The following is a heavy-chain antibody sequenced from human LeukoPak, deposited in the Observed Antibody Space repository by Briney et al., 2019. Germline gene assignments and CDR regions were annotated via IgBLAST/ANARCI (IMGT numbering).Heavy chain of an antibody. CDR1: GYTFTGYY. J-gene: IGHJ4*02. D-gene: IGHD1-26*01. Sequence: ASVKVSCTASGYTFTGYYMHWVRHAPGQGLEWMERINPNSGGTNYAQKFRGRVTLTTDRSISTAYMELSRMRSADAPVYYCARDAYSGSYSYYFDYWGQGTLVTVSS. V-gene: IGHV1-2*06. CDR2: INPNSGGT. CDR3: ARDAYSGSYSYYFDY.